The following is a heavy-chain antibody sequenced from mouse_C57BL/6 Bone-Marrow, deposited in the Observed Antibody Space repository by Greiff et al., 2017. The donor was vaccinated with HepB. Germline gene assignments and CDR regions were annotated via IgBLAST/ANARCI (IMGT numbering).Heavy chain of an antibody. CDR1: GYSFTGYY. J-gene: IGHJ2*01. CDR2: INPGTGNT. Sequence: EVQLQQSGPELVKPGASVKISCKASGYSFTGYYMHWVKQSPENSLEWIGEINPGTGNTNYNQKIKEKATLTVDKSSSSAYMQLKSLTSEESAVYYCTRGTTVFDYWGQGTTLTVSS. D-gene: IGHD1-1*01. V-gene: IGHV1-42*01. CDR3: TRGTTVFDY.